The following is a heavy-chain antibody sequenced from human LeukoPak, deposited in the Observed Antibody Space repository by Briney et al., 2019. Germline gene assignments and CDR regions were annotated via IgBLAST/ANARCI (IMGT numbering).Heavy chain of an antibody. D-gene: IGHD6-19*01. Sequence: GGSPRLSCAASGFTFSSYSMNWVRQAPGKGLGWVSSISSSSSYIYYADSVKGRFTISRDNAKNSLYLQMNSLRAEDTAVYYCARDPATVAAPNWFDPWGQGTLVTVSS. CDR2: ISSSSSYI. J-gene: IGHJ5*02. CDR1: GFTFSSYS. CDR3: ARDPATVAAPNWFDP. V-gene: IGHV3-21*01.